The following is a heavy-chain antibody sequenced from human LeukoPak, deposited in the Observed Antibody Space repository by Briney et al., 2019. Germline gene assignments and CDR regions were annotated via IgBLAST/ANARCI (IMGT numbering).Heavy chain of an antibody. J-gene: IGHJ4*02. CDR2: ICYAGST. D-gene: IGHD5-18*01. CDR3: ARGERGYSYGPLDY. V-gene: IGHV4-59*08. CDR1: VGSPRSYY. Sequence: SESLSLTSTDPVGSPRSYYWSRIRQRPRKGLERIGYICYAGSTTYSPSLKSRVTISIDTYKNQFSLKLNTVTAADTAVYYCARGERGYSYGPLDYWGQGILVTVSS.